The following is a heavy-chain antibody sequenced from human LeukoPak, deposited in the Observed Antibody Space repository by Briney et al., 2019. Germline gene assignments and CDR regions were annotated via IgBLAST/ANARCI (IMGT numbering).Heavy chain of an antibody. CDR1: GGSISSYY. J-gene: IGHJ3*02. CDR3: ARAGCSSTSCSLSAFDI. CDR2: IYTSGST. V-gene: IGHV4-4*07. Sequence: SETLSLTCTVSGGSISSYYWSWIRQPAGKGLEWIGRIYTSGSTNYNPSLKSRVTMSVDTSKNQFSLKLSSVTAADTAVYYCARAGCSSTSCSLSAFDIWGQGTMVTVSS. D-gene: IGHD2-2*01.